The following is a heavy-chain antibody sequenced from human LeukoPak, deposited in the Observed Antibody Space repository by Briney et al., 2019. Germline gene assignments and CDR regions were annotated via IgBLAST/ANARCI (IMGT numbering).Heavy chain of an antibody. CDR1: GYSFTSYW. CDR3: ARRDILTGYAFDY. CDR2: IYPGDSDT. V-gene: IGHV5-51*01. Sequence: RGESLKISCKGSGYSFTSYWIGWVRQMPGKGLEWMGIIYPGDSDTRYSPSFQGQVTISADKTISTAYLQWSSLKASDTAMYYCARRDILTGYAFDYWGQGTLVTVSS. J-gene: IGHJ4*02. D-gene: IGHD3-9*01.